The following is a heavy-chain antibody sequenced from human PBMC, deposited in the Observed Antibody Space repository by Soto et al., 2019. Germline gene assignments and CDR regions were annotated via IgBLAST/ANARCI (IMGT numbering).Heavy chain of an antibody. CDR3: VEEGGAGTGY. Sequence: GGSLRLSCGASGFAFSTYWMNWARQVPGKGLVWLARINQDGGSTAYADSVKGRFTISRDNAKNPAYLQMNNLRVDDTAVYYCVEEGGAGTGYWGRGTLVTVSS. CDR2: INQDGGST. V-gene: IGHV3-74*01. J-gene: IGHJ4*02. D-gene: IGHD3-16*01. CDR1: GFAFSTYW.